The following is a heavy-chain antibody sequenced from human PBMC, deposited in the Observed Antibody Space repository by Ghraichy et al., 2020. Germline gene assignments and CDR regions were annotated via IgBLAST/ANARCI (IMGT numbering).Heavy chain of an antibody. CDR3: ARDKATRGYFDY. D-gene: IGHD2-2*01. Sequence: GGSLRLSCAASGFTFSSYGMHWVRQAPGKGLEWVAVIWYDGSNKYYADSVKGRFTISRDNSKNTLYLQMNSLRAEDTAVYYCARDKATRGYFDYWGQGTLVTVSS. V-gene: IGHV3-33*01. CDR1: GFTFSSYG. CDR2: IWYDGSNK. J-gene: IGHJ4*02.